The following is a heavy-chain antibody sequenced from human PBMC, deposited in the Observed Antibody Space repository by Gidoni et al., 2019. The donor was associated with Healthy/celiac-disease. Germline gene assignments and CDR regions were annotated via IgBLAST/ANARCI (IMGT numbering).Heavy chain of an antibody. CDR2: IKQDGSEK. V-gene: IGHV3-7*01. J-gene: IGHJ4*02. CDR1: GFTFSSYW. CDR3: ARQQVAGAYYFDY. Sequence: EVQLVESGGGLVQPGGSLRLSCAASGFTFSSYWMSWVRQAPGKGLEWVANIKQDGSEKYYVDSVKGRFTISRDNAKNSLYLQMNSLRAEDTAVYYCARQQVAGAYYFDYWGQGTLVTVSS. D-gene: IGHD6-19*01.